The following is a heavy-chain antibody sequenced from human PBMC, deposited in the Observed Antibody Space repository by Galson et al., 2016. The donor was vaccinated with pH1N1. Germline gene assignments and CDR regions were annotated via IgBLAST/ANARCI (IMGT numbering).Heavy chain of an antibody. CDR3: TKARVGNYYFDY. Sequence: SLRLSCAVSGFTFSIFGMSWVRQPPGKGLEWVSAISGSGDSAYFADSVKGRFTISRDNSKNTVYLQMNSLRAEDTAIYYCTKARVGNYYFDYWGQGSLVTVSS. CDR1: GFTFSIFG. CDR2: ISGSGDSA. D-gene: IGHD1-7*01. J-gene: IGHJ4*02. V-gene: IGHV3-23*01.